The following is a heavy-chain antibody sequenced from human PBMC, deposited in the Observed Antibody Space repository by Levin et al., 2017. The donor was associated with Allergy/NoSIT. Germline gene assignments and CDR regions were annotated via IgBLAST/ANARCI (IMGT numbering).Heavy chain of an antibody. J-gene: IGHJ6*02. Sequence: PGGSLRLSCAASGFTFDDYAMHWVRQAPGKGLEWVSGISWNSGSIGYADSVKGRFTISRDNAKNSLYLQMNSLRAEDTALYYCAKGGGSYYYGMDVWGQGTTVTVSS. CDR2: ISWNSGSI. D-gene: IGHD1-26*01. V-gene: IGHV3-9*01. CDR3: AKGGGSYYYGMDV. CDR1: GFTFDDYA.